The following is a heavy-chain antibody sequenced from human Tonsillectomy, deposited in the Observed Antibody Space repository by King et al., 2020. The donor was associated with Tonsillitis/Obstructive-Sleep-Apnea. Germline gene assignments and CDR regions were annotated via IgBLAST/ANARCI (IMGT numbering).Heavy chain of an antibody. CDR2: IYWDDDK. D-gene: IGHD6-19*01. Sequence: TLKESGPTLVKPTQTLTLTCTFSEFSLSTSGVGVGWIRQPPGKALECLALIYWDDDKRYSPSLKSRLTITKDTSKNQVVLTMTNMDPVDTATYYCAHGAVAGHGVDAFDIWGQGTMVTVSS. CDR3: AHGAVAGHGVDAFDI. V-gene: IGHV2-5*02. J-gene: IGHJ3*02. CDR1: EFSLSTSGVG.